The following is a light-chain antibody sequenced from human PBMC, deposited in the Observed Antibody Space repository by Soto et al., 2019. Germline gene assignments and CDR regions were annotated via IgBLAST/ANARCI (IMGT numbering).Light chain of an antibody. CDR2: GNS. V-gene: IGLV1-40*01. CDR3: QSYDSSLSVV. Sequence: QAVVTQPPSVSGAPGQRVTISCTESSSNIGAGYDVHWYQQLPGTAPKRLIYGNSNRPSGVPDRFSGSKSGTSASLAITGLQAEDEADYYCQSYDSSLSVVFGGGTKLTVL. CDR1: SSNIGAGYD. J-gene: IGLJ2*01.